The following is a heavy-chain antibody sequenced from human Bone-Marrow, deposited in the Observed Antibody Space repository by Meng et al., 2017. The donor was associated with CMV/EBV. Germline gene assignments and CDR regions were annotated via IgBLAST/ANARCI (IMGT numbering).Heavy chain of an antibody. CDR2: INWIGGNT. J-gene: IGHJ4*02. CDR3: ARATLPHYYDSSGYYVAFDD. V-gene: IGHV3-20*04. D-gene: IGHD3-22*01. Sequence: GESLKISCAASGFTFDDYGMSWVRQAPGKGLEWVSGINWIGGNTHYADSVKGRFTISRDNAKNSLYLQMNSLRAGDTALYYCARATLPHYYDSSGYYVAFDDWGQGTLVTVSS. CDR1: GFTFDDYG.